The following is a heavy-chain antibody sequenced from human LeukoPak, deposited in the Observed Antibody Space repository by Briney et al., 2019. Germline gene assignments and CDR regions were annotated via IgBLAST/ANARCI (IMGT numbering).Heavy chain of an antibody. D-gene: IGHD2-2*01. Sequence: ASVKVSCKASGYTFTCYYMHWVRQAPGQGLEWMGWINPNSGGTNYAQKFQGRVTMTRDTSISTAYMELSRLRSDDTAVYYCARDFRYCSSTSCYALVSDWFDPWGQGTLVTVSS. CDR3: ARDFRYCSSTSCYALVSDWFDP. V-gene: IGHV1-2*02. CDR1: GYTFTCYY. CDR2: INPNSGGT. J-gene: IGHJ5*02.